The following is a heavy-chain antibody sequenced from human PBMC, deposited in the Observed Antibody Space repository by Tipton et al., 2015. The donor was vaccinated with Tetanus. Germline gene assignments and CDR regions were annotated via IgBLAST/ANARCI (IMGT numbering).Heavy chain of an antibody. CDR3: ARDQGGGRVARLNWIDP. CDR2: IFHTGGA. D-gene: IGHD3-16*01. J-gene: IGHJ5*02. V-gene: IGHV4-31*03. Sequence: TLSLTCTVSGGSVNSDDYYWTWIRQHPGKGLDWIGYIFHTGGADYNPSLKSRATISIDTSKNQFSLKLSSVAAADTAMYYCARDQGGGRVARLNWIDPWGQGTLVTVSS. CDR1: GGSVNSDDYY.